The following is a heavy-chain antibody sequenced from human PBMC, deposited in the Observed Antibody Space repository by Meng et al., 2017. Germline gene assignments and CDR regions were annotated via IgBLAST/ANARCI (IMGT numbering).Heavy chain of an antibody. J-gene: IGHJ4*02. CDR2: LNAGNGDT. D-gene: IGHD6-19*01. CDR1: VYTFTSNA. CDR3: ARNAYIAVAGTEMDY. Sequence: FGSGVNKTGASVNLPCKASVYTFTSNAMQWVRQAAGQWVEWVGWLNAGNGDTKYSQKFQGRVTITRDTSASTAYMELSSLRSEDTAVYYCARNAYIAVAGTEMDYWGQGTLVTVSS. V-gene: IGHV1-3*01.